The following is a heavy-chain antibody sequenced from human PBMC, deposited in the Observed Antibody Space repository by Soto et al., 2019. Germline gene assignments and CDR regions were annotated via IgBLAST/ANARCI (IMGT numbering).Heavy chain of an antibody. CDR3: AEGYSNWFDC. V-gene: IGHV1-69*12. J-gene: IGHJ5*01. CDR2: IIPIFGTA. D-gene: IGHD5-18*01. Sequence: QVQLVQSGAEVKKPGSSVKVSCKASGGTFSSYAISWVRQAPGQGLEWMGGIIPIFGTANYAQKFQGRVTITADECTSTAYMELSRLRSEETAVDYWAEGYSNWFDCWGQGAVVTVSS. CDR1: GGTFSSYA.